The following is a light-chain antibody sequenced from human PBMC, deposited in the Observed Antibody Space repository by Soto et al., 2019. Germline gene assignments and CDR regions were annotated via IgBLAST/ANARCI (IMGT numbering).Light chain of an antibody. Sequence: EIVMTQSPATLSVSPGERATLSCRASQSISSNLAWYQQRPGQAPRLLIYGSSASATGIPGRFSGSGSGTEFTFNIHSLLSEDFAVYYCKQYNNWTPHTFGQETKLEIK. V-gene: IGKV3-15*01. J-gene: IGKJ2*01. CDR3: KQYNNWTPHT. CDR1: QSISSN. CDR2: GSS.